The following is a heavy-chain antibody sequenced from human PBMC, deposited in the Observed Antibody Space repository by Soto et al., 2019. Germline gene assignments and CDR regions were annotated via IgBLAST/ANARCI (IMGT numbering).Heavy chain of an antibody. J-gene: IGHJ6*02. CDR3: ARCLVGGGVLGMIVVPAQNLYYYYGMDV. CDR1: GDTFSSCA. CDR2: IIPILGTA. V-gene: IGHV1-69*01. D-gene: IGHD3-22*01. Sequence: QVQLVQSGAEVEKRGSSVKVSCKASGDTFSSCAISWVRQAPGQGLEWVGGIIPILGTANYAQKLQGRGKITADESTSTASMGVSRLGAEDKAVYYCARCLVGGGVLGMIVVPAQNLYYYYGMDVWGQGTTVTVSS.